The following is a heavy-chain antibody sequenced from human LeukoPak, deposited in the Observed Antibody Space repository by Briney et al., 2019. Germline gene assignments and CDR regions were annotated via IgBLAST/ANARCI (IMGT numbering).Heavy chain of an antibody. CDR1: DYTFINYG. Sequence: GASVKVSCKASDYTFINYGISWVRQAPGQGLEWMGWINPNSGGTNYAQKFQGRVTMTRDTSISTAYMELSRLRSDDTAVYYCASGGDPLFYLYWFDPWGQGTLVTVSS. V-gene: IGHV1-2*02. D-gene: IGHD2-21*02. CDR2: INPNSGGT. CDR3: ASGGDPLFYLYWFDP. J-gene: IGHJ5*02.